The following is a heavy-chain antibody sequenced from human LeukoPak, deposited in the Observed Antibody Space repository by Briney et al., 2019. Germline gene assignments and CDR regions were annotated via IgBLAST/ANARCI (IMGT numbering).Heavy chain of an antibody. CDR1: GGSISSYY. J-gene: IGHJ4*02. CDR2: IYYSGST. Sequence: PSETLSLTCTVSGGSISSYYWSWIRQPPGKGLEWIGYIYYSGSTNYNPSLKSRVTISVDTSKNQFSLKLSSVTAADTAMYYCARWFHKAAENSIHAYFDYWGQGTLVTVSS. CDR3: ARWFHKAAENSIHAYFDY. D-gene: IGHD6-13*01. V-gene: IGHV4-59*01.